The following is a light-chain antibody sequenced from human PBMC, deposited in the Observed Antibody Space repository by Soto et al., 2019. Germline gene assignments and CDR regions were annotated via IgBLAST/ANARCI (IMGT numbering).Light chain of an antibody. J-gene: IGKJ3*01. Sequence: DIQMTQSPSSLSASVGDRVTITCRASQSISQYLAWYQQKPGKAPKLLIYDASSLEGGIPSRFSGSGSGTKFTLTISSLQPADFATYYCQQYNSYSEFSFGPGTKVDIK. CDR2: DAS. V-gene: IGKV1-5*01. CDR1: QSISQY. CDR3: QQYNSYSEFS.